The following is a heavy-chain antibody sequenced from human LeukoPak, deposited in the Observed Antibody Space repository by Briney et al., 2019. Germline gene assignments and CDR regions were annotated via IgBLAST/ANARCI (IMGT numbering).Heavy chain of an antibody. J-gene: IGHJ6*02. D-gene: IGHD3-10*01. CDR1: GFTFSSYD. V-gene: IGHV3-33*01. CDR2: IWYDGSNK. CDR3: ARGPAWFGELGYGMDV. Sequence: GRSLRLSCAASGFTFSSYDMHWVRQAPGKGLEWVAVIWYDGSNKYYADSVKGRFTISRDNSKNTLYLQMNSLRAEDTAVYYCARGPAWFGELGYGMDVWGQGTTVTVSS.